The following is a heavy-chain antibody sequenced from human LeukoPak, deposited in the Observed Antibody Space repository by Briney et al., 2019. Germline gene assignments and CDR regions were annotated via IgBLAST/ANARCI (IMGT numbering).Heavy chain of an antibody. CDR3: ARLRFDYDYVWGSYRRHFDY. V-gene: IGHV4-39*01. J-gene: IGHJ4*02. CDR2: IYDSGST. CDR1: GGSISSSSYY. Sequence: SETLSLTCTVSGGSISSSSYYWGWIRQPPGKGLEWIGSIYDSGSTYYNPSLKSRVTISVDTSNNQFSLKLSSVTAADTAVYYCARLRFDYDYVWGSYRRHFDYWGQGTLVTVSS. D-gene: IGHD3-16*02.